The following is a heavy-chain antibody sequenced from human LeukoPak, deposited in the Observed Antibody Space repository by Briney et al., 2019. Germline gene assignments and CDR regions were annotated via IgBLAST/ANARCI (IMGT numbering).Heavy chain of an antibody. Sequence: GVSLRLSCAASGCTFSAHYMSWIRQAPGKGLEWGSYISIDGNTIYYADSVKGRFSISRDNAKNSLYLQMSSLRAEDTAVYYCARAGRGSWYGEQPLFDYWGQGTLVTVSS. CDR3: ARAGRGSWYGEQPLFDY. D-gene: IGHD1/OR15-1a*01. J-gene: IGHJ4*02. V-gene: IGHV3-11*04. CDR1: GCTFSAHY. CDR2: ISIDGNTI.